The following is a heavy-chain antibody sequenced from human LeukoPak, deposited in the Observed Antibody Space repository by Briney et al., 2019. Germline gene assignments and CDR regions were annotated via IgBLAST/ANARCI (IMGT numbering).Heavy chain of an antibody. Sequence: ASVKVSCKASGGTFSSYAISWVRQAPGQGLEWMGGIIPIFGTANYAQKFQGRVTITADESTSTAYMELSSLRSEDTAVYYCALPYYYDTGGYAPYYGMDVWGQGTTVTVSS. CDR3: ALPYYYDTGGYAPYYGMDV. CDR2: IIPIFGTA. J-gene: IGHJ6*02. CDR1: GGTFSSYA. V-gene: IGHV1-69*13. D-gene: IGHD3-22*01.